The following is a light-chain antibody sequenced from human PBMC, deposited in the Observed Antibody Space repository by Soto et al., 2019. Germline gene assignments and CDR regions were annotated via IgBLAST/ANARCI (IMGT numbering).Light chain of an antibody. CDR3: QQYDNSPLT. CDR2: GAS. CDR1: QSVNSNY. J-gene: IGKJ1*01. V-gene: IGKV3-20*01. Sequence: EIVLTQSPGTLSLSPGERATLSCRASQSVNSNYFAWYQQKPGQRPRLLMYGASSRATGIPGRFSGSGSGKDFTLTISRLEPEDFAVYYCQQYDNSPLTFGQGTKVEIK.